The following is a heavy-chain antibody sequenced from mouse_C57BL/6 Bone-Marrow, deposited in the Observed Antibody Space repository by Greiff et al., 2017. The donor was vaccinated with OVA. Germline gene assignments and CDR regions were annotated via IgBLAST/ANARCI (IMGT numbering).Heavy chain of an antibody. V-gene: IGHV1-64*01. CDR2: IHPNSGST. Sequence: QVQLQQPGAELVKPGASVKLSCKASGYTFTSYWMHWVKQRPGQGLEWIGMIHPNSGSTNYNEKFKSKATLTVDKSSSTAYMQLSSLTSEDAAVYYCARTGPLYYGSSPLAYWGKGTLVTVSA. CDR1: GYTFTSYW. CDR3: ARTGPLYYGSSPLAY. J-gene: IGHJ3*01. D-gene: IGHD1-1*01.